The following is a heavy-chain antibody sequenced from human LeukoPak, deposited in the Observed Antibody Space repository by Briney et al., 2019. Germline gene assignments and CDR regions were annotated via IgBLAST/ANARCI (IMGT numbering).Heavy chain of an antibody. CDR2: ISSSGSTK. Sequence: PGGSLRLSCAASGFTLRDYYMSWIRQAPGKGLEWVSCISSSGSTKYYADSVKGRFTISRDKAKNSLYLQMNSLRAEDTAVYYCARDLDYYGSGEYFDYWGQGTLVTFSS. V-gene: IGHV3-11*04. J-gene: IGHJ4*02. CDR3: ARDLDYYGSGEYFDY. D-gene: IGHD3-10*01. CDR1: GFTLRDYY.